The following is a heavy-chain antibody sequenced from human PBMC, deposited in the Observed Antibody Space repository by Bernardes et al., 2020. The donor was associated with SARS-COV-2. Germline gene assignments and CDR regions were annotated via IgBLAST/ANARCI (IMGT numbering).Heavy chain of an antibody. J-gene: IGHJ6*02. V-gene: IGHV3-33*01. CDR2: IWYDGSNK. CDR1: GFTFSSYG. D-gene: IGHD3-22*01. Sequence: SLRLSCAASGFTFSSYGMHWVRQAPGKGLEWVAVIWYDGSNKYYADSVKGRFTISRDNSKNTLYLQMNSLRAEDTAVYYCARDLISYYGMDVWGQGTTVTVSS. CDR3: ARDLISYYGMDV.